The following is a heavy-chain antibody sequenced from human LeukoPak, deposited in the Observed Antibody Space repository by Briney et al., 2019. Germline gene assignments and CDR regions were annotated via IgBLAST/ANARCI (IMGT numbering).Heavy chain of an antibody. V-gene: IGHV3-21*01. CDR2: ISSSSSYI. CDR1: GFTFSSYS. CDR3: ARDAYYGSGSYDY. J-gene: IGHJ4*02. Sequence: GVSLRLSCAASGFTFSSYSMNWVRQAPGKGLEWVSSISSSSSYIYYADSVKGRFTISRDNAKNSLYLQMNSLRAEDTAVYYCARDAYYGSGSYDYWGQGTLVTVSS. D-gene: IGHD3-10*01.